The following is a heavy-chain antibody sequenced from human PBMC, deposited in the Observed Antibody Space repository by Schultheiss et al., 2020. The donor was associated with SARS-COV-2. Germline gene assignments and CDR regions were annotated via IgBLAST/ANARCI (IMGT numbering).Heavy chain of an antibody. V-gene: IGHV4-59*12. CDR3: AGGLGRGFFDH. Sequence: SETLSLTCTVSGGSISSYYWSWIRQPPGKGLEWIGYIYYSGSTNYNPSLESRVTISRDKPKNQFSLNLSSVTAADTAVYYCAGGLGRGFFDHWGQGTPVTVSS. CDR2: IYYSGST. CDR1: GGSISSYY. D-gene: IGHD3/OR15-3a*01. J-gene: IGHJ4*02.